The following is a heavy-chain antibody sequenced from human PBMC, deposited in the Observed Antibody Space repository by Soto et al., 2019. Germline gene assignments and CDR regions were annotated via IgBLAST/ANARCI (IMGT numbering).Heavy chain of an antibody. V-gene: IGHV4-31*03. D-gene: IGHD1-1*01. Sequence: SETLSLTCTVSGDSISSGGYYWSWIRQHPGKGLEWIGYIFYTGTTYYNPSLKSRVSISVDTSKNQFSLKLTSVTAADTAIYYCARDVFILERRPYYYGMDVWGQGTTVT. CDR2: IFYTGTT. CDR3: ARDVFILERRPYYYGMDV. J-gene: IGHJ6*02. CDR1: GDSISSGGYY.